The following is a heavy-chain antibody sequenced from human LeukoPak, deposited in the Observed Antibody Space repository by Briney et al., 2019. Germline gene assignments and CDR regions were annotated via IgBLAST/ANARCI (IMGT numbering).Heavy chain of an antibody. D-gene: IGHD6-13*01. CDR1: GFTFSNYA. CDR2: IIGRGGTT. CDR3: AKVYSSSWYYFDY. J-gene: IGHJ4*02. V-gene: IGHV3-23*01. Sequence: GGSLRLSCAASGFTFSNYAMSWVRQAPGKGLEWVSTIIGRGGTTYYADSVKGRFTISSDNSKNTLYPQVNSLRAEDTAVYYCAKVYSSSWYYFDYWGQGTLVTVSS.